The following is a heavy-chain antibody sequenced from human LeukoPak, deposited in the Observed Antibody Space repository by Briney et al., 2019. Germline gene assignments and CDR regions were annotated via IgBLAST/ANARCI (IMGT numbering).Heavy chain of an antibody. CDR1: GFTVSSNY. Sequence: GGSLRLSCAASGFTVSSNYMSWVRQAPGKGLEWVSTISGGGGSTYYADSVKGRFTISRDNSRNTLYLQVNSLRAEDTAVYYCAMWDYWGQGTLVTVSS. D-gene: IGHD2-21*01. J-gene: IGHJ4*02. V-gene: IGHV3-23*01. CDR2: ISGGGGST. CDR3: AMWDY.